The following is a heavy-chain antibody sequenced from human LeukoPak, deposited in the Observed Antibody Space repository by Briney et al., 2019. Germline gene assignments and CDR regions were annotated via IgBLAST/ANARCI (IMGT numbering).Heavy chain of an antibody. CDR3: ARESITGHRDFDY. CDR2: INSDGSST. Sequence: GGSLRLSCAASGFTFSSYWMHWVRQAPGKGLVWVSRINSDGSSTSYADSVEGRFTVSRDNAKNSLYLQMRSLRAEDTAVYYCARESITGHRDFDYWGQGTLVTVSS. CDR1: GFTFSSYW. D-gene: IGHD1-20*01. J-gene: IGHJ4*02. V-gene: IGHV3-74*01.